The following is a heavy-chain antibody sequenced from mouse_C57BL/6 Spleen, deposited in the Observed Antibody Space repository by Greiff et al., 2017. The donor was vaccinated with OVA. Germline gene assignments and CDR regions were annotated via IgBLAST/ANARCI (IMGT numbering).Heavy chain of an antibody. J-gene: IGHJ2*01. CDR1: GFTFSSYG. V-gene: IGHV5-6*02. Sequence: EVKLEESGGDLVKPGGSLKLSCAASGFTFSSYGMSWVRQTPDKRLEWVATISSGGSYTYYSDSVKGRFTISRDNAKNTLYLQMSSLKSEDTAMYYCARHGGYFDYWGQGTTLTVSS. CDR2: ISSGGSYT. CDR3: ARHGGYFDY.